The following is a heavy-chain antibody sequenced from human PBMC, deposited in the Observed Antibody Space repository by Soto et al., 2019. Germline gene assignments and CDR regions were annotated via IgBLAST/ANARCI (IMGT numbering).Heavy chain of an antibody. CDR1: GGSFSGHY. Sequence: QVPPQQWGAGLLKPSETLSLTCAVYGGSFSGHYWSWIRQPPGNGLEWLGELNHGVSSNYNPALESRATISVDTSKNQFSLKLSSVTAADTAVYYCARGGRRLRQWLNWFDLWGQGTLVTVSS. CDR2: LNHGVSS. V-gene: IGHV4-34*01. D-gene: IGHD6-19*01. CDR3: ARGGRRLRQWLNWFDL. J-gene: IGHJ5*02.